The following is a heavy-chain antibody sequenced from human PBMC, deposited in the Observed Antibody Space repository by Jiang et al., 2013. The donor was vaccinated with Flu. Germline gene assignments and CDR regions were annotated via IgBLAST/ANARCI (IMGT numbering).Heavy chain of an antibody. J-gene: IGHJ3*02. CDR2: IFWDDDK. CDR3: AHSQGTWTAFDT. CDR1: GFSLSTSGVG. D-gene: IGHD1-1*01. V-gene: IGHV2-5*02. Sequence: KPTQTLTLTCTFSGFSLSTSGVGVGWIRQPPGKALEWLAVIFWDDDKRYSPSLESRLTIIKDTSKNQVVLTMTNMDPVDTATYYCAHSQGTWTAFDTWGQGTMVTLSS.